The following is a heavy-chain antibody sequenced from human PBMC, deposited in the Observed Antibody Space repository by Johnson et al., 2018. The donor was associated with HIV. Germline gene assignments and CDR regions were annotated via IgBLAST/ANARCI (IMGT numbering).Heavy chain of an antibody. V-gene: IGHV3-66*01. CDR1: GFTVSSNY. Sequence: EVQLVESGGGLVQPGGSLRLSCAASGFTVSSNYMSWVRQAPGKGLEWVSVIYSGGSTYYADSVTGRFTISRDNSKNTLYLQMNSLRAEDTAVYYCARDGYSSSSFGAFDIWGQGTMVTVSS. CDR2: IYSGGST. CDR3: ARDGYSSSSFGAFDI. D-gene: IGHD6-6*01. J-gene: IGHJ3*02.